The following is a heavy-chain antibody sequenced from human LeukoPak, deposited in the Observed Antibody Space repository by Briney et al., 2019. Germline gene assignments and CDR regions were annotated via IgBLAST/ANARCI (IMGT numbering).Heavy chain of an antibody. CDR3: AVGDTAMVPPPYMDV. D-gene: IGHD5-18*01. Sequence: PGGSLRLSCAASGFTFSSYSMNWVRQAPGKGLEWVSSISSSSSYIYYADSVKGRFTISRDNAKNSLYLQMNSLRAEDTAVYYCAVGDTAMVPPPYMDVWGKGTTVTVSS. CDR1: GFTFSSYS. V-gene: IGHV3-21*01. J-gene: IGHJ6*03. CDR2: ISSSSSYI.